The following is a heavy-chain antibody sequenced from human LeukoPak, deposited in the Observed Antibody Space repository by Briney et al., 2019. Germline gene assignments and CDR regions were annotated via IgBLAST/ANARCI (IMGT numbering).Heavy chain of an antibody. CDR3: ARHAESGSRDY. J-gene: IGHJ4*02. D-gene: IGHD1-26*01. CDR2: IYQSGST. V-gene: IGHV4-39*01. Sequence: KPSETLSLTCTVSGDSISSSSYYWGWTRQPPGKGLECIGSIYQSGSTYYNPSLKSRVTISADTSKNQFSLKLSSVTAADTAVYYCARHAESGSRDYWGQGTLVTVSS. CDR1: GDSISSSSYY.